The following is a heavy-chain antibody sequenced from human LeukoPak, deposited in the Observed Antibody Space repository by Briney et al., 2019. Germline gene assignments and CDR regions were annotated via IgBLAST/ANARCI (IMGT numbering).Heavy chain of an antibody. J-gene: IGHJ4*01. CDR1: GYTFTGYY. CDR3: ARGVRYSSGWYYFDS. CDR2: INPNTGGI. Sequence: ASVKVSCKASGYTFTGYYMHWVRQAPGQGLEWLGWINPNTGGINCAQKFQGSFTMTRDTSINTAYMELNMLRSDDTAVYYCARGVRYSSGWYYFDSWGHGTLDTVSS. D-gene: IGHD6-19*01. V-gene: IGHV1-2*02.